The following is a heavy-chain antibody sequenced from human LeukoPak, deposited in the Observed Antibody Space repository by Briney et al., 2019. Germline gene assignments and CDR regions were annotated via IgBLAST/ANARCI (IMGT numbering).Heavy chain of an antibody. J-gene: IGHJ4*02. CDR3: ARDLKPGYYDSSGKLNYFDY. Sequence: ASVKVSCKASGYSFTSYGISWVRQAPGQGLEWMGWISAYNGNTNYAQKLQGRVTMTTDTSTSTAYMELRSLRSDDTAVYYCARDLKPGYYDSSGKLNYFDYWGQGTLVTVSS. CDR2: ISAYNGNT. CDR1: GYSFTSYG. D-gene: IGHD3-22*01. V-gene: IGHV1-18*01.